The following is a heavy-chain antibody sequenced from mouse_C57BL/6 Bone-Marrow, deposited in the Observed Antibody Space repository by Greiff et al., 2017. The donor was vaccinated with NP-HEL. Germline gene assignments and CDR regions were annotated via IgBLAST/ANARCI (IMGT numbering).Heavy chain of an antibody. CDR1: GYTFTSYW. V-gene: IGHV1-55*01. CDR3: ARPTTVVARYFDV. Sequence: QVQLQQPGAELVKPGASVKMSCKASGYTFTSYWITWVKQRPGQGLEWIGDIYPGSGSTNYNEKFKSKATLTVDTSSSTAYTQLSSLTSEDSAVYYCARPTTVVARYFDVWGTGTTVTVSS. CDR2: IYPGSGST. J-gene: IGHJ1*03. D-gene: IGHD1-1*01.